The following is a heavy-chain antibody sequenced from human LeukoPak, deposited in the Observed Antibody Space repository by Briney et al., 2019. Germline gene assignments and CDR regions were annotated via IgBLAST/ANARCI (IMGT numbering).Heavy chain of an antibody. CDR1: GFTISNYW. Sequence: PGGSLRLSCVGSGFTISNYWMHWVRQAPGTGLVWVSRIHPDGSITTYADSVKGRFTISRDNTKNTLYLQMNSLRAEDTAVYYCAPQQAFSPYNWFDPWGQGTLVTVS. CDR3: APQQAFSPYNWFDP. D-gene: IGHD3-3*02. CDR2: IHPDGSIT. J-gene: IGHJ5*02. V-gene: IGHV3-74*03.